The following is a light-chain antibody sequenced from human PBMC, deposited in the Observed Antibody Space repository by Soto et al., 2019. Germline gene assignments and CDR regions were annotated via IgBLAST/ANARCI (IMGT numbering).Light chain of an antibody. Sequence: DIQMTQSPSTVSASVGDRVTITCRASQSINTWLAWYQQKPGKAPRVLIYDASSLQSGVPSRFSGSGSGTEFTLTISSLETDDFATYYCQQYDGHFGQGTKLEIK. CDR3: QQYDGH. CDR2: DAS. CDR1: QSINTW. V-gene: IGKV1-5*01. J-gene: IGKJ2*01.